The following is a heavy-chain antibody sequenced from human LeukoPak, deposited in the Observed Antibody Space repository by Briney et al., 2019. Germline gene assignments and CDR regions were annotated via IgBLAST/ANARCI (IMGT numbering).Heavy chain of an antibody. J-gene: IGHJ4*02. Sequence: GGSLRLSCAASGFTFSSYWMSWVRQAPGKGLEWVANIKQDGSEKYYVDSVKGRCTISRDNAQNSLHLQMNSLRAEDTAVYYCARLSSGWYGDFDYWGQGTLVTVSS. V-gene: IGHV3-7*03. CDR1: GFTFSSYW. CDR2: IKQDGSEK. CDR3: ARLSSGWYGDFDY. D-gene: IGHD6-19*01.